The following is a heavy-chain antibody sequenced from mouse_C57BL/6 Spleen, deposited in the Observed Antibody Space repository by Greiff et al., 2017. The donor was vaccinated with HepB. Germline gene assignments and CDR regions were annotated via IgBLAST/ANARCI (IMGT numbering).Heavy chain of an antibody. CDR2: ISYDGSN. D-gene: IGHD1-1*01. V-gene: IGHV3-6*01. CDR3: ARDPYGSSPLDY. Sequence: VQLQQSGPGLVKPSQSLSLTCSVTGYSITSGYYWNWIRQFPGNKLEWMGYISYDGSNNYNPSLKNRISITRDTSKNQFFLKLNSVTTEDTATYYCARDPYGSSPLDYWGQGTTLTVSS. J-gene: IGHJ2*01. CDR1: GYSITSGYY.